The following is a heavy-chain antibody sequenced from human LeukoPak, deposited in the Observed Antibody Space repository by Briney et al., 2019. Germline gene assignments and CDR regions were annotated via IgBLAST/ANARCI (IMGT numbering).Heavy chain of an antibody. Sequence: QAGGSLRLSCAASRFTFSSYGMHWVRQAPGKGLEWVAAISYDGSNKYYADSVKGRFTISRDNSKNTLCLQMNSLRAEDTAVYYCAKNSYDYGDYVLHPNFDYWGQGTLVTVSS. CDR3: AKNSYDYGDYVLHPNFDY. D-gene: IGHD4-17*01. J-gene: IGHJ4*02. V-gene: IGHV3-30*18. CDR2: ISYDGSNK. CDR1: RFTFSSYG.